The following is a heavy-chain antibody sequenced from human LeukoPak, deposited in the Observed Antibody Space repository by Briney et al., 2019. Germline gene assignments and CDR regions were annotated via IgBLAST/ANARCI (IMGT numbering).Heavy chain of an antibody. Sequence: GGSLRLSCAASGFTSTIYAMSWVRQAPGKGLEWVSSISGSGGSTFYVDSVKGRFTISRDNTKNTLYLQMNSLRAEDTALYYCAKDPQRGSPYYFDYWGQGTLATVSS. CDR1: GFTSTIYA. CDR3: AKDPQRGSPYYFDY. J-gene: IGHJ4*02. CDR2: ISGSGGST. D-gene: IGHD1-26*01. V-gene: IGHV3-23*01.